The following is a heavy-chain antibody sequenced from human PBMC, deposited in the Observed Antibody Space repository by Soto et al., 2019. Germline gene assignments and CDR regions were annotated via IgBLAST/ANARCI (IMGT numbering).Heavy chain of an antibody. V-gene: IGHV1-18*01. Sequence: QVQLVQSGAEVKKPGASVKVSCKASGYTFTSYGISWVRQAPGQGLEWMGWISAYNGNTNYAQKLQGRVTMTTDTSTSTADMELRSLRSDDTAVYYCARDPPIFGRSDYYYGMDVWGQGTTVTVSS. J-gene: IGHJ6*02. D-gene: IGHD3-3*01. CDR1: GYTFTSYG. CDR2: ISAYNGNT. CDR3: ARDPPIFGRSDYYYGMDV.